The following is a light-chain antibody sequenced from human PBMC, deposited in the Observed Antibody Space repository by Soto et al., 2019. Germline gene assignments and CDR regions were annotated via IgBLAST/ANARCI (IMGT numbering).Light chain of an antibody. Sequence: IQMTQSPSSLSAYVGDRVTITCRASRPISNYLNWYQQRPGKAPKLLIYVASVLQSGVPSRFSGGGYGTDFTLTISSLQPEDCATYYCQQSYNTPRTFGQGTRLDIQ. CDR1: RPISNY. V-gene: IGKV1-39*01. CDR2: VAS. J-gene: IGKJ2*01. CDR3: QQSYNTPRT.